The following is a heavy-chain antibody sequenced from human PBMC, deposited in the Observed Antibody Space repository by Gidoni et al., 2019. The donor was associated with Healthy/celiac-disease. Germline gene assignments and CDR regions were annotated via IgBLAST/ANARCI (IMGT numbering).Heavy chain of an antibody. CDR1: GGSISSSSYY. Sequence: QLQLQESGPGLVKPSETLSLTCTVSGGSISSSSYYWGWIRQPPGKGLEWIGSIYYSGSTYYNPSLKSRVTISVDTSKNQFSLKLSSVTAADTAVYYCARLGPMVRGVRHFDYWGQGTLVTVSS. J-gene: IGHJ4*02. CDR2: IYYSGST. D-gene: IGHD3-10*01. CDR3: ARLGPMVRGVRHFDY. V-gene: IGHV4-39*01.